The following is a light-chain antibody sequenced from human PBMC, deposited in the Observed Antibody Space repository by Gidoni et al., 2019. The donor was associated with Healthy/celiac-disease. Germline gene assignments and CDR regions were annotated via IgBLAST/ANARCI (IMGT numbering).Light chain of an antibody. V-gene: IGLV1-40*01. CDR2: GNS. CDR1: SSNIGAGYD. J-gene: IGLJ2*01. CDR3: QSYASSLSGVV. Sequence: QSVLTQPPSVSGAPGQRVTISCTGRSSNIGAGYDVHWYQQLPGTAPKLLIYGNSKRPSGVPARFSGSQSGTSASLAITGLQAEDEADYYCQSYASSLSGVVFGGGTKLTVL.